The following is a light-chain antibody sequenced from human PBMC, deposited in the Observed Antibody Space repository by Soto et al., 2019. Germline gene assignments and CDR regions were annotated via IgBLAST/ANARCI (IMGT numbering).Light chain of an antibody. J-gene: IGLJ1*01. CDR3: LSWTRHNSRV. V-gene: IGLV2-23*01. CDR2: ESS. CDR1: SSDFGSYNF. Sequence: QSVLDERASVSGCPGRSVPISCTGTSSDFGSYNFVSWYQHHPGKVPKVIIYESSKRPSGVSDRFSGSKSGNTASLTVSGLQAEHEADYYCLSWTRHNSRVFGRGTKVTV.